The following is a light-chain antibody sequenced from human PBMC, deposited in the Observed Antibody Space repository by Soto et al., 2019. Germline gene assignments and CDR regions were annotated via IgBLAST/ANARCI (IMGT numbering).Light chain of an antibody. V-gene: IGKV1-5*03. CDR1: QSISNR. CDR3: QQYNGYPLT. CDR2: KAS. J-gene: IGKJ4*01. Sequence: DIQMTQSPSTLSASVGDRLTITCRASQSISNRLAWYRQTPGKAPRLLIYKASTLQSGAPSRFSGSGSGTEFALTFSGLQPDDFSAYYCQQYNGYPLTVGGGTKV.